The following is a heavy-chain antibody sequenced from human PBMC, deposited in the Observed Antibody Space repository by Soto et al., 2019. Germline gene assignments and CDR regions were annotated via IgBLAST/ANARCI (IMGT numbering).Heavy chain of an antibody. CDR1: GYTFTSYA. J-gene: IGHJ4*02. CDR2: INAGNGNT. D-gene: IGHD3-22*01. V-gene: IGHV1-3*01. Sequence: GASVKVSCKASGYTFTSYAMHWVRQAPGQRLEWMGWINAGNGNTKYSQKFQGRVTITRDTSASTAYMELSSLRSEDTAVYYCARDPNYYDSSGYQALDYWGQGTLVTVSS. CDR3: ARDPNYYDSSGYQALDY.